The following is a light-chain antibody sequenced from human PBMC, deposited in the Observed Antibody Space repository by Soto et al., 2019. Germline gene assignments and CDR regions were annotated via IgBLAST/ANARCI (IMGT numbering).Light chain of an antibody. Sequence: EIVLTQSPGTLSLSPGERANIFCRASQSVSDIYLAWYQQKPGQAPRLLIYAASRRATGIPDRFSGSGSGTDFALTISRLVPEDFAMYYCQQYLTSPWTFGQGTKVDI. CDR3: QQYLTSPWT. CDR2: AAS. CDR1: QSVSDIY. J-gene: IGKJ1*01. V-gene: IGKV3-20*01.